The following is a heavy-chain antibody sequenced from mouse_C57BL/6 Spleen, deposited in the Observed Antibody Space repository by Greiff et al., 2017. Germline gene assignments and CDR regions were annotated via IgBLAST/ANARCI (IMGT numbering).Heavy chain of an antibody. D-gene: IGHD3-3*01. CDR3: AKGAGTDWYFDV. V-gene: IGHV1-80*01. J-gene: IGHJ1*03. CDR1: GYAFSSYW. Sequence: VMLVESGAELVKPGASVKISCKASGYAFSSYWMNWVKQRPGKGLEWIGQIYPGDGDTNYNGKFKGKATLTADKSSSTAYMQLSSLTSEDSAVYFCAKGAGTDWYFDVWGTGTTVTVSS. CDR2: IYPGDGDT.